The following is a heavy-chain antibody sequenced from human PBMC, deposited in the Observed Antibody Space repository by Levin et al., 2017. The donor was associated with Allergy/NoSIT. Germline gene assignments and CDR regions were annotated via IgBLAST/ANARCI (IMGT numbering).Heavy chain of an antibody. Sequence: GGSLRLSCAASGFTFSSYDMHWVRQATGKGLEWVSAIGTAGDTYYPGSVKGRFTISRENAKNSLYLQMNSLRAGDTAVYYCARLRGPAGYFDLWGRGTLVTVSS. CDR1: GFTFSSYD. CDR3: ARLRGPAGYFDL. J-gene: IGHJ2*01. CDR2: IGTAGDT. V-gene: IGHV3-13*01.